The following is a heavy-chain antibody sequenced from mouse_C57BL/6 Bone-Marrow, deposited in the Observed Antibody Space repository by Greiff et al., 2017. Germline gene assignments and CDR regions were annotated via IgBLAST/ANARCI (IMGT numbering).Heavy chain of an antibody. D-gene: IGHD2-3*01. CDR3: ARFFDGYFDY. CDR2: INPNNGGT. CDR1: GYTFTDYY. J-gene: IGHJ2*01. V-gene: IGHV1-26*01. Sequence: EVQLQQSGPELVKPGASVKISCKASGYTFTDYYMNWVKQSHGQSLEWIGDINPNNGGTSYNQKFKGKATLTVDKSSSTAYMELRSLTSEDSAVYYCARFFDGYFDYWGQGTTLTVSS.